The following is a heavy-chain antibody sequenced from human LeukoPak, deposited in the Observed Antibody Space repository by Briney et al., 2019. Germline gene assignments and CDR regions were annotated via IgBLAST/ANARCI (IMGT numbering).Heavy chain of an antibody. V-gene: IGHV3-21*01. CDR2: ISSSSSYI. J-gene: IGHJ4*02. CDR3: ARCPSPDFDWLLGEFDY. Sequence: GGSLRLSCAASGFTVSSNYMSWVRQAPGKGLEWVSSISSSSSYIYYADSVKGRFTISRDNAKNSLYLQMNSLRAEDTAVYYCARCPSPDFDWLLGEFDYWGQGTLVTVSS. CDR1: GFTVSSNY. D-gene: IGHD3-9*01.